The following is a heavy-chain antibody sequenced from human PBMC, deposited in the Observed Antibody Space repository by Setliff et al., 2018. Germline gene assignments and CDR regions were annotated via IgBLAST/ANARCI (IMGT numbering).Heavy chain of an antibody. CDR3: ARGSYYDSSGYSPDFFDY. D-gene: IGHD3-22*01. CDR1: GGSISSGNYY. V-gene: IGHV4-61*09. J-gene: IGHJ4*02. Sequence: SETLSLTCPVSGGSISSGNYYWIWIRQPAGKALEWLGHIFARGSMNYNPSLKSRVTISLDTSKNQFSLKLSSVTAADTAVYYCARGSYYDSSGYSPDFFDYWGQGTLVTVSS. CDR2: IFARGSM.